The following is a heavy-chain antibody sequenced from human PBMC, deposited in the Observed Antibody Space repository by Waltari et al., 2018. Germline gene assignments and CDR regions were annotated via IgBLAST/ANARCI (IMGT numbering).Heavy chain of an antibody. D-gene: IGHD5-18*01. Sequence: QVQLVESGGGVVQPGRSLRLSCVASGFTFRNFPMQWVRQAPGKGLEWVASISNDGTYEHFADSVKGRFSISRDNSKNTLYLQMSSLRPEDTAVFYCARDLGYTYGYRSYYYGVDVWGQGTTVTVSS. J-gene: IGHJ6*02. V-gene: IGHV3-30-3*01. CDR2: ISNDGTYE. CDR3: ARDLGYTYGYRSYYYGVDV. CDR1: GFTFRNFP.